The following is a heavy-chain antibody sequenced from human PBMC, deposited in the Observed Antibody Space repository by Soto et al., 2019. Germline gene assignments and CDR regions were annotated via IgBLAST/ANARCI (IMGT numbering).Heavy chain of an antibody. CDR1: GYSFTSYW. D-gene: IGHD3-3*01. V-gene: IGHV5-51*01. CDR3: ATTYTIFGVVTEYYFDY. CDR2: IYPGDSDT. J-gene: IGHJ4*02. Sequence: PGESLKISCKGSGYSFTSYWIGWVRQMPGKGLEWMGIIYPGDSDTRYSPSFQGQVTISADKSISTAYLQWSSLKASDTAMYYCATTYTIFGVVTEYYFDYWGQGTLVTVSS.